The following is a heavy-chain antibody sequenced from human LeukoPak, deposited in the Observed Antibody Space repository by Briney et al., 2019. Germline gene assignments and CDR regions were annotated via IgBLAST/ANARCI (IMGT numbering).Heavy chain of an antibody. CDR2: IIPIFGTA. CDR1: GGTFSSYA. CDR3: ARGESAVVTPRFDY. J-gene: IGHJ4*02. Sequence: GASVKVSCKASGGTFSSYAISWVRQAPGQGLEWMGGIIPIFGTANYAQKFQGRVTITADESTSTAYMELSSLRSEDTAVYYCARGESAVVTPRFDYWGQGTLVTVSS. V-gene: IGHV1-69*13. D-gene: IGHD4-23*01.